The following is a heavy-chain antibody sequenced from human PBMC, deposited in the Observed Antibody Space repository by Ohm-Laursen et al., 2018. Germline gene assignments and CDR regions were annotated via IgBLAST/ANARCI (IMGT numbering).Heavy chain of an antibody. J-gene: IGHJ4*02. CDR3: ARGRWIQDGGSTANDY. V-gene: IGHV4-38-2*01. D-gene: IGHD5-18*01. Sequence: SDTLSLTCAVSGYSISSGYYWGWIRQPPGKGLEWIGSIYHSGSTYYNPSLKSRVTISVDTSKNQFSLRLSSVTAADTAVYYCARGRWIQDGGSTANDYWGQGTLVTVSS. CDR2: IYHSGST. CDR1: GYSISSGYY.